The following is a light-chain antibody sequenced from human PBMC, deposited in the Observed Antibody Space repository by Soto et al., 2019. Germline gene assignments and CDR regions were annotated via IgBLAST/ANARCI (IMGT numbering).Light chain of an antibody. CDR2: EGS. CDR1: SSDVGAYNY. CDR3: TSYAGSDIWV. Sequence: QSALTQPPSTSGSPGQSVTISCTGTSSDVGAYNYVSWYQQYPGKAPKLMIYEGSKRPSGVPDRCSGSKSGTTASRTISGLQPEDEAEYYCTSYAGSDIWVFGGGTQLNVL. J-gene: IGLJ3*02. V-gene: IGLV2-8*01.